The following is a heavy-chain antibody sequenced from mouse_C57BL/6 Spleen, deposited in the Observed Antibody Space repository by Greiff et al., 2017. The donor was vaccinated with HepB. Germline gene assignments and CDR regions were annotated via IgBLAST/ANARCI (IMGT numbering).Heavy chain of an antibody. V-gene: IGHV1-15*01. J-gene: IGHJ2*01. CDR2: IDPETGGT. CDR3: TRPLPLGY. Sequence: VKLMESGAELVRPGASVTLSCKASGYTFTDYEMHWVKQTPVHGLEWIGAIDPETGGTAYNQKFKGKAILTADKSSSTAYMELRSLTSEDSAVYYCTRPLPLGYWGQGTTLTVSS. CDR1: GYTFTDYE.